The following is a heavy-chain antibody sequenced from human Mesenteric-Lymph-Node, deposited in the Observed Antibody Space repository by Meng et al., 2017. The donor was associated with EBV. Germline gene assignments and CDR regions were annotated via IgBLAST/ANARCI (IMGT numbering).Heavy chain of an antibody. CDR1: GASVSGSRVV. CDR2: TYYRSKWYN. Sequence: VHLTQPGPGLVKPCPTLPIPSAIAGASVSGSRVVWNWISQSPSRGLEWLGRTYYRSKWYNDYALSVKSRMTISPDTSKNQFSLQLNSVTPEDTAVYYCAREGGSGTYYPFDYWGQGTLVTVSS. CDR3: AREGGSGTYYPFDY. V-gene: IGHV6-1*02. D-gene: IGHD3-10*01. J-gene: IGHJ4*02.